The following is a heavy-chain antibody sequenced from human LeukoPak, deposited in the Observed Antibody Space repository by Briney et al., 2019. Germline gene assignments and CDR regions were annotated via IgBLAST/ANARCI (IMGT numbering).Heavy chain of an antibody. CDR3: ARVPGRYSSPWYFDC. D-gene: IGHD6-19*01. J-gene: IGHJ4*02. V-gene: IGHV3-30-3*01. CDR2: ISFDGSSI. Sequence: GGSLRLSCAASGFTFNNSAMHWVRQAPGKGLEWVAVISFDGSSIYYADSVKGRFTISRDNFKNTLDMQMSSLRVEDTAVYYCARVPGRYSSPWYFDCWGQGTLVTFSS. CDR1: GFTFNNSA.